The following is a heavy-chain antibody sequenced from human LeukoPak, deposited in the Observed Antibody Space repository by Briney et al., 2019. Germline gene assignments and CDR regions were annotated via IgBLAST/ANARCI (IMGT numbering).Heavy chain of an antibody. V-gene: IGHV1-2*02. Sequence: ASEKVSCKASGYTFTGYYMHWVRQAPGQGLEWMGWINPNSGGTNYAQKLQGRVTMTRDTSISTAYMELSRLRSDDTAVYYCAKGVVVVVAATYLDVWGKGTTVTVSS. D-gene: IGHD2-15*01. CDR2: INPNSGGT. J-gene: IGHJ6*04. CDR3: AKGVVVVVAATYLDV. CDR1: GYTFTGYY.